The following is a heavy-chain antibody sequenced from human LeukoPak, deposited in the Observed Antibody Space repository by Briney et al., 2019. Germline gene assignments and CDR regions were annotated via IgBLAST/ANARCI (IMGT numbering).Heavy chain of an antibody. Sequence: SVKVSCKASGGTFSSYAISWVRQAPGQGLEWMGRIIPIFGPANYAQKFQGRVTITADKSTSTAYMELSSLRSEDTAVYYCARIHTVTTATDYWGQGTLVTVSS. CDR2: IIPIFGPA. D-gene: IGHD4-17*01. CDR1: GGTFSSYA. J-gene: IGHJ4*02. CDR3: ARIHTVTTATDY. V-gene: IGHV1-69*06.